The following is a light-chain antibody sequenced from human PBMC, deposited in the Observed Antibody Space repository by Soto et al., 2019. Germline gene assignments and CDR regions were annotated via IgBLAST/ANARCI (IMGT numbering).Light chain of an antibody. CDR1: SSDVGGYNY. Sequence: QSVLTQPASVSGSPGQSITISCTGTSSDVGGYNYVSWYQHHPGKAPKLMIYDVSNRPSGVSTRFSGSKSGNTASLTISGLQAEDEADYYCSSHTSSNTPFYVFGTGTKVTVL. V-gene: IGLV2-14*03. CDR2: DVS. CDR3: SSHTSSNTPFYV. J-gene: IGLJ1*01.